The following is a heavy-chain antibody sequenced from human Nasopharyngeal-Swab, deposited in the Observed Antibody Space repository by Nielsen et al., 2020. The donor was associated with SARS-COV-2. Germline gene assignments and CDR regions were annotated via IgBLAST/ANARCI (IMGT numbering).Heavy chain of an antibody. J-gene: IGHJ4*02. CDR3: ARNTGGPFDY. Sequence: WIRQPPGKGLEWVSYISSSGSTIYYADSAKGRFTISRDNAKNSLYLQMNSLRAEDTAVYYCARNTGGPFDYWGQGTLVTVSS. V-gene: IGHV3-11*04. D-gene: IGHD5-18*01. CDR2: ISSSGSTI.